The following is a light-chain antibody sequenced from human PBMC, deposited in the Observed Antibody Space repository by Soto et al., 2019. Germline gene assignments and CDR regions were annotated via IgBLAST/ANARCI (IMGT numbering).Light chain of an antibody. CDR1: SSDVGSHNL. CDR3: CAYGSISAV. V-gene: IGLV2-23*02. CDR2: EVS. J-gene: IGLJ7*01. Sequence: QSALTQPASVSGSPGQSITISCTGTSSDVGSHNLVSWYQQHPGQAPKLMIYEVSKRPLGVSSRFSASKSGNTASLTISGLQAEDESDYYFCAYGSISAVFGGGTQLTVL.